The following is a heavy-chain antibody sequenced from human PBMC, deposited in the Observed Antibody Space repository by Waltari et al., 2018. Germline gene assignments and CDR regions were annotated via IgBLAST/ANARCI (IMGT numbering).Heavy chain of an antibody. CDR2: IRSSGTTI. J-gene: IGHJ4*02. CDR3: ARVANIGATGPFCDY. V-gene: IGHV3-48*03. D-gene: IGHD1-1*01. Sequence: EVQLVESGGGLVQPGGSVRLSCEASGFPFSSYEMHWVRQGPGKGREWVAYIRSSGTTIYDADSVKGRFTISRDNAKNSLYLQMISLRAEDTAIYYCARVANIGATGPFCDYWGQGTLVTGSS. CDR1: GFPFSSYE.